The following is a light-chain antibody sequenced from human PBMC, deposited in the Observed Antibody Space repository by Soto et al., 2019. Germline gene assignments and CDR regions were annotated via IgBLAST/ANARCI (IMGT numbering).Light chain of an antibody. J-gene: IGKJ4*01. CDR1: QSVSSTY. CDR2: DAS. V-gene: IGKV3D-20*01. CDR3: QHYGNYFT. Sequence: VLTQSPATLYLSPGERATLSCGASQSVSSTYIAWYQQRPGLPPRLLIYDASFRASGVPDRFSGSGSGTDFTLTISRLEPEDFAVYYCQHYGNYFTFGGGTKVDIK.